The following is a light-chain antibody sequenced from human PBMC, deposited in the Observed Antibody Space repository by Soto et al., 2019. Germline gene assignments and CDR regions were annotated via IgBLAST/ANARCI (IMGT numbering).Light chain of an antibody. CDR1: QSILSSSNNKNS. CDR2: WVS. CDR3: QQYYSSVVT. V-gene: IGKV4-1*01. J-gene: IGKJ5*01. Sequence: DIVMTQSPDSLAVSLGERATINCKSSQSILSSSNNKNSLAWFQQQPGQPPKLLIYWVSTRESGVPDRFSGSGSGTDFTLTISSLQAEDVAVYYCQQYYSSVVTFGQGTRLEIK.